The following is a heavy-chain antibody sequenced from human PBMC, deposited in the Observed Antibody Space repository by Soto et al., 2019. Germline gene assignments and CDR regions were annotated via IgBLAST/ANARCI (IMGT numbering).Heavy chain of an antibody. J-gene: IGHJ4*02. Sequence: QVQLVESGGGVVQPGRSLRLSCAASGVTFSSHGMHWARQAPGKGLEWVALISSDGSKEYYADSVKGRFTISRDNSKNTLYLQMNSLRAEDTAMYYCARDYDYGFGLPIDYWGQGTLVTVSS. CDR2: ISSDGSKE. CDR1: GVTFSSHG. V-gene: IGHV3-30*03. D-gene: IGHD5-12*01. CDR3: ARDYDYGFGLPIDY.